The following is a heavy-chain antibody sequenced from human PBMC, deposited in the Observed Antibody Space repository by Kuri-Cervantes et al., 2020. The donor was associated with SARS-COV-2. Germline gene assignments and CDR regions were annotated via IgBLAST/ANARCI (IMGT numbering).Heavy chain of an antibody. D-gene: IGHD1-26*01. V-gene: IGHV3-33*01. CDR3: ARRESGSYFGCLDS. Sequence: GESLKISCAASGFMFSAYGMHWVRQSPGKGLEWLAFIWFDGSQTYYSDSVKGRFTISRDNSNNTLYLQMNSLRVEDTAMYYCARRESGSYFGCLDSWGQGILVTVSS. J-gene: IGHJ4*02. CDR2: IWFDGSQT. CDR1: GFMFSAYG.